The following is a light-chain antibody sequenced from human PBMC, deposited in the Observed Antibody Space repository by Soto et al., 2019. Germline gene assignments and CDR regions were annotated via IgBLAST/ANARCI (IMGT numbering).Light chain of an antibody. CDR2: AAS. V-gene: IGKV1-9*01. Sequence: DIQLTQSPSFLSASVGDRVTITCRASQDTSRYLAWYQQKAGKAPKLLIYAASTLQKGVPSRFSGSGSGTEFTLTISSLQPDDFATYYCQQLNTYPLFTFGPGTEVDI. CDR1: QDTSRY. J-gene: IGKJ3*01. CDR3: QQLNTYPLFT.